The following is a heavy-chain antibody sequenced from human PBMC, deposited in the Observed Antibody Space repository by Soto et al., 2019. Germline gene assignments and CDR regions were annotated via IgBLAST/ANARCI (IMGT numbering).Heavy chain of an antibody. CDR1: GGTFSSYA. V-gene: IGHV1-69*13. CDR3: ARVGRWLQFSRNWFDP. Sequence: ASVKVSCKASGGTFSSYAISWVRQAPGQGLEWMGGIIPIFGTANYAQKFQGRVTITADESTSTAYMELSSLRSEDTAVYYCARVGRWLQFSRNWFDPWGQGTLVTVSS. CDR2: IIPIFGTA. D-gene: IGHD5-12*01. J-gene: IGHJ5*02.